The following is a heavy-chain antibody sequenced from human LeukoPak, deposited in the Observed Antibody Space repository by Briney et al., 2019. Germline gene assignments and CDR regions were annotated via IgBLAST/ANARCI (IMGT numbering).Heavy chain of an antibody. CDR1: GYTFTSYG. D-gene: IGHD6-13*01. Sequence: ASVKVSCKASGYTFTSYGISWVRQAPGQGLEWMGWINPNSGGTKYAQKFQGRVTMTRDTSITTVYMELSSLRSDDTAVYYCAIIRREIAAAAVFDYWGQGTLVTVSS. CDR3: AIIRREIAAAAVFDY. CDR2: INPNSGGT. J-gene: IGHJ4*02. V-gene: IGHV1-2*02.